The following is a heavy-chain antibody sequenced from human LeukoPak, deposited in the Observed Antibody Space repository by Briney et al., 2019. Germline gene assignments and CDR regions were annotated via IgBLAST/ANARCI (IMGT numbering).Heavy chain of an antibody. D-gene: IGHD3-22*01. CDR2: IIPIFGTA. Sequence: SVKVSCKASGGTFSSYAISWVRQAPGQGLEWMGRIIPIFGTANYAQKFQGRVTITTDESTSTAYMERSSLRSEDTAVYYCASRNDSSGYGNYYYYYMDVWGKGTTVTVSS. CDR3: ASRNDSSGYGNYYYYYMDV. CDR1: GGTFSSYA. J-gene: IGHJ6*03. V-gene: IGHV1-69*05.